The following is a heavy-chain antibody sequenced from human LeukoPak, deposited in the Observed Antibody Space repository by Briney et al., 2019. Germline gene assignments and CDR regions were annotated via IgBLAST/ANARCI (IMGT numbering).Heavy chain of an antibody. V-gene: IGHV3-21*01. Sequence: GGSLRLSCAASGFTFSSYSMNWVRQAPGKGLEWVSSISSSSSYIYYADSVKGRFTISRDNAKNSLYLQMNSLRAEDTAVYYCARDWGQYYDSYWGQGTLVTVSS. CDR1: GFTFSSYS. CDR2: ISSSSSYI. CDR3: ARDWGQYYDSY. D-gene: IGHD3-3*01. J-gene: IGHJ4*02.